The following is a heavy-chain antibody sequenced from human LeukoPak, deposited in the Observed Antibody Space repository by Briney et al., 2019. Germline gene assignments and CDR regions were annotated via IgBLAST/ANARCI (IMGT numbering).Heavy chain of an antibody. D-gene: IGHD3-10*01. CDR2: IWYDGSNK. V-gene: IGHV3-33*01. J-gene: IGHJ6*02. Sequence: HTGGSLRLSCAASGFTFSSYGMHWVRQAPGKGLEWVAVIWYDGSNKYYADSVKGRFTISRDNSKNTLYLQMNSLRAEDTAVYYCARAATMVRGVYPLPDYYYYGMDVWGQGTTVTVSS. CDR3: ARAATMVRGVYPLPDYYYYGMDV. CDR1: GFTFSSYG.